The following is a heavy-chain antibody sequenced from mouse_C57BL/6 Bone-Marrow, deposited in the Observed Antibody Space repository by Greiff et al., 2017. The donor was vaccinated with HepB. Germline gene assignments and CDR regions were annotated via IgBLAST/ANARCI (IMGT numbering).Heavy chain of an antibody. CDR2: IYPGSGST. J-gene: IGHJ2*01. Sequence: VQLQQSGAELVKPGASVKMSCKASGYTFTSYWITWVKQRPGQGLEWIGDIYPGSGSTNYNEKFKSKATLTVDTSSSTAYMQLSSLTSEDSAVYYCARWYYYGSTVFDYWGQGTTLTVSS. CDR1: GYTFTSYW. CDR3: ARWYYYGSTVFDY. D-gene: IGHD1-1*01. V-gene: IGHV1-55*01.